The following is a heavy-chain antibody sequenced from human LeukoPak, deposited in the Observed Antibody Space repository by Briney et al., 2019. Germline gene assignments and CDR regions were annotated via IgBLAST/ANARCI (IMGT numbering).Heavy chain of an antibody. J-gene: IGHJ4*02. Sequence: ASVKVSFKASGYTFTSYGISWVRQAPGQGLEWMGWISAYNGNTNYAQKLQGRVTMTTDTSTSTAYMELRSLRSDDTAVYYCARDQVTMIRRGGGFDYWGQGTLVTVSS. CDR3: ARDQVTMIRRGGGFDY. CDR2: ISAYNGNT. V-gene: IGHV1-18*01. D-gene: IGHD3-22*01. CDR1: GYTFTSYG.